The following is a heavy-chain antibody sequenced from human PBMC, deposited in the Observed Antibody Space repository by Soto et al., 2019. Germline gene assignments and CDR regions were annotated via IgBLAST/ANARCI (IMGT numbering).Heavy chain of an antibody. CDR1: GGSVTRGTYF. J-gene: IGHJ5*02. V-gene: IGHV4-61*01. D-gene: IGHD4-17*01. CDR2: ISYSGNT. Sequence: SETLSLTCTVSGGSVTRGTYFWNWVRQPPGKGLEWIGYISYSGNTDYNPSLKSRATISVDTSKTQFSLKLASLTAADTAVYYCGSRNSGGNWFDPWGPGTLVTVSS. CDR3: GSRNSGGNWFDP.